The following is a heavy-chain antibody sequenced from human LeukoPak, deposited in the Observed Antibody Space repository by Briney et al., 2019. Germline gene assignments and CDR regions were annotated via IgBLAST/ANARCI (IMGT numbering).Heavy chain of an antibody. J-gene: IGHJ4*02. V-gene: IGHV4-61*02. CDR1: GGSISSGSYY. D-gene: IGHD3-10*01. CDR2: IYTSGST. CDR3: ASSHRGYYGSGSFDY. Sequence: PSQTLSLTCTVSGGSISSGSYYWSWIRQPAGKGLEWIGRIYTSGSTNHNPSLKSRVTISVDTSKNQFSLKLSSVTAADTAVYYCASSHRGYYGSGSFDYWGQGTLVTVSS.